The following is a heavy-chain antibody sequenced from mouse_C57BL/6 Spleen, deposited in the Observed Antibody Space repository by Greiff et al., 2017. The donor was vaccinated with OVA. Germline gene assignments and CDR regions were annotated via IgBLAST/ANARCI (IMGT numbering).Heavy chain of an antibody. CDR2: IWSGGST. CDR1: GFSLTSYG. Sequence: VQLQQSGPGLVQPSQSLSITCTVSGFSLTSYGVHWVRQSPGKGLEWLGVIWSGGSTDYNAAFISRLSISKDNSKSQVFFKMNSLQADDTAIYCCARREGPFWYFDVWGTGTTVTVSS. V-gene: IGHV2-2*01. J-gene: IGHJ1*03. CDR3: ARREGPFWYFDV.